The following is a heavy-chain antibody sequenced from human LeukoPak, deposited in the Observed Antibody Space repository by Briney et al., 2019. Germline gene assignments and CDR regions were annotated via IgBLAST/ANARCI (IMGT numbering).Heavy chain of an antibody. D-gene: IGHD1-26*01. CDR1: GFTFDDYA. V-gene: IGHV3-9*01. J-gene: IGHJ4*02. Sequence: PGGSLRLSCAASGFTFDDYAMHWVRQAPGKGLEWVSGISWNSGSIGYADSVKGRFTIARDNAKNSLYLQMNSLRAEDTALYYCAKDQGGVGATFSYWGQGTLVTVSS. CDR2: ISWNSGSI. CDR3: AKDQGGVGATFSY.